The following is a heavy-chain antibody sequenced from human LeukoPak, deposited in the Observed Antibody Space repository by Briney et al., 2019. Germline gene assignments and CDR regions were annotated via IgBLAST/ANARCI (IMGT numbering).Heavy chain of an antibody. J-gene: IGHJ4*02. Sequence: GGSLRLSCAASGFSVINTYVNWVRQAPGKGLEWVSVIDDSGATSFVDAVKGRFTISRDDSKNTVSLHMNNLRAEDTAVYYCVSGYGDYNFDFWGQGTLVTVSS. V-gene: IGHV3-53*01. D-gene: IGHD4-17*01. CDR3: VSGYGDYNFDF. CDR2: IDDSGAT. CDR1: GFSVINTY.